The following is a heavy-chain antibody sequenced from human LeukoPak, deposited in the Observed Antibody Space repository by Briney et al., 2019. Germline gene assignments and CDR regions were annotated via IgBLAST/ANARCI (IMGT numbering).Heavy chain of an antibody. V-gene: IGHV3-11*01. J-gene: IGHJ3*02. D-gene: IGHD3-10*01. CDR1: GFTFSDYY. Sequence: PGGSLRLSCAASGFTFSDYYMSWIRQAPGKGLEWVSYISSSGSTIYYADSVKGRFTISRDNAKNSLYLQMNSLRAEDTAVYYCARDWKRRRRLWFGELDDAFDIWGQGTMVTVSS. CDR3: ARDWKRRRRLWFGELDDAFDI. CDR2: ISSSGSTI.